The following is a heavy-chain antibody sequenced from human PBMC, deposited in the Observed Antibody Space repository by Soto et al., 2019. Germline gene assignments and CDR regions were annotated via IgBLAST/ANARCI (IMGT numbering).Heavy chain of an antibody. Sequence: QVQLVESGGGVVQPGRSLRLSCAASGFTFSSYGMHWVRQAPGKGLEWVAVIWYDGSNKYYADSVKGRFTISRDNSKNTLYLQMNSLRAEDTAVHYCARGIAAAGNPEYWGQGTLVTVFS. CDR3: ARGIAAAGNPEY. D-gene: IGHD6-13*01. CDR1: GFTFSSYG. CDR2: IWYDGSNK. V-gene: IGHV3-33*01. J-gene: IGHJ4*02.